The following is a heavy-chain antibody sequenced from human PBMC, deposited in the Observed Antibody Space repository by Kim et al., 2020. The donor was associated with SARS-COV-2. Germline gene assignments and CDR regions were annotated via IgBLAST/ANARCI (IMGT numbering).Heavy chain of an antibody. CDR2: IYYSGST. J-gene: IGHJ3*02. V-gene: IGHV4-59*01. CDR1: GGSISSYY. CDR3: ARDSPPNYYDSSGLDAFDI. Sequence: SETLSLTCTVSGGSISSYYWSWIRQPPGKELEWIGYIYYSGSTNYNPSLKSRVTISVDTSKNQFSLKLSSVTAADTAVYYCARDSPPNYYDSSGLDAFDIWGQGTMVTVSS. D-gene: IGHD3-22*01.